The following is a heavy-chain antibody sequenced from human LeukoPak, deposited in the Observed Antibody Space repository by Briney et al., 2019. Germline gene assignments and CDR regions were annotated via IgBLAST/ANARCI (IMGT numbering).Heavy chain of an antibody. Sequence: KFQGRVTITRDTSASTAYMELSSLRSEDTAVYYCARDIWFGELSFGYWGQGTLVTVSS. D-gene: IGHD3-10*01. V-gene: IGHV1-3*01. J-gene: IGHJ4*02. CDR3: ARDIWFGELSFGY.